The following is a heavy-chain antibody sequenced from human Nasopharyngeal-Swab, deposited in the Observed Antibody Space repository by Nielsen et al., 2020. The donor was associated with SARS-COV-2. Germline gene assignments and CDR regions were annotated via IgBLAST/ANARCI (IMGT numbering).Heavy chain of an antibody. Sequence: VRQAPGKGLEWVANIKRDGSERYYMDSVEGRFTISRDNAKNSLYLQMNSLRAEDTAVYYCARVLSSWLPYWGQGTLVTVSS. CDR2: IKRDGSER. V-gene: IGHV3-7*01. D-gene: IGHD6-19*01. CDR3: ARVLSSWLPY. J-gene: IGHJ4*02.